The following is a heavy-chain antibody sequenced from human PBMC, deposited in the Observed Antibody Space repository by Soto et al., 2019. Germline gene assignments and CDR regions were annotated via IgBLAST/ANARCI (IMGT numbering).Heavy chain of an antibody. D-gene: IGHD3-10*01. J-gene: IGHJ6*02. CDR3: ARFLWSSENSYYFGMDV. CDR1: GYTFTSYY. Sequence: GASVKVSCKASGYTFTSYYMHWVRQAPGQGLEWMGIINPSGGSTSYAQKFQGRVTMTRDTSTSTVYMDLSSLRSEDTAVYYCARFLWSSENSYYFGMDVWGQGTTVTVSS. CDR2: INPSGGST. V-gene: IGHV1-46*01.